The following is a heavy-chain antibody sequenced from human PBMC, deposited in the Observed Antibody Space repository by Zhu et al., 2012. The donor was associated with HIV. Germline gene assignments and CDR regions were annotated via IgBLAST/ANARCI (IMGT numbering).Heavy chain of an antibody. V-gene: IGHV4-34*02. CDR1: GGSFSGYY. CDR2: IHHSGGRT. J-gene: IGHJ3*02. D-gene: IGHD6-13*01. CDR3: ARHILSSNWYSDSAFDI. Sequence: QVQLEQWGAGLLKPSETLSLTCAVYGGSFSGYYWSWIRQSPGKGLEWIGEIHHSGGRTNYNPSLKSRLTISVDTSNSQVSLRLSSVTAADTAVYYCARHILSSNWYSDSAFDIWGQGTMVTVSS.